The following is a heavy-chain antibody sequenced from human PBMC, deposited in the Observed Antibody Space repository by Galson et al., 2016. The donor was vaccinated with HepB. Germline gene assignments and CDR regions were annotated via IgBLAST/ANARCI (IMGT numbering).Heavy chain of an antibody. Sequence: SLRLSCAASGFIFSSNSMNWVRQAPGKGLEWVSSISSSSGYIYYADSVKGRFTISRDNAKNSLYLQMNSLRAEDTAVYYCASESGARQGHYFDSSGYPIPNFFDFWGQGTLVTVSS. V-gene: IGHV3-21*06. CDR1: GFIFSSNS. CDR3: ASESGARQGHYFDSSGYPIPNFFDF. CDR2: ISSSSGYI. D-gene: IGHD3-22*01. J-gene: IGHJ4*02.